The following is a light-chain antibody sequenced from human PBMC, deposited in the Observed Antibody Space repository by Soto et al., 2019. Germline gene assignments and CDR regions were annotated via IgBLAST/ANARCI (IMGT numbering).Light chain of an antibody. Sequence: SYELTQPPSVSVAPGKTARITCGGNNMGRKSVHWYQQKPGQAPVLVIYYDSDRPPGIPERFSGSNSGNTATLTISRVEAGDEADYYCQVWDSSSDHPGVFGGGTKLTVL. V-gene: IGLV3-21*04. CDR3: QVWDSSSDHPGV. CDR2: YDS. J-gene: IGLJ3*02. CDR1: NMGRKS.